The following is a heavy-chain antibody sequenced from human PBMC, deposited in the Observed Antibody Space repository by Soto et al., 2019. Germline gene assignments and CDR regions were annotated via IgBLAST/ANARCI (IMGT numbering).Heavy chain of an antibody. J-gene: IGHJ5*02. V-gene: IGHV4-30-4*01. CDR2: IYYSGST. CDR3: ARAIPILSGGSCYIGGRYTWFDP. Sequence: QVQLQESGPGLVKPSQTLSLTCTVSGGSISSGDYYWSWIRQPPGKGLEWIGYIYYSGSTYYNPSLKWRVTISVDTSKNQFALKLSSVTAADTAVYYCARAIPILSGGSCYIGGRYTWFDPWGQGTLVTVSS. D-gene: IGHD2-15*01. CDR1: GGSISSGDYY.